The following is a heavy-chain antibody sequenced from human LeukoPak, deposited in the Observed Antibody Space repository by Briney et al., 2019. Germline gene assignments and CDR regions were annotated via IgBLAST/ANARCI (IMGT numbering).Heavy chain of an antibody. Sequence: ASVKVSCKAPGYTFTSYDINWVRQATGQGLEWMGWMNPNSGNTGYAQKFQGRVTMTRNTSISTAYMELSSLRSEDTAVYYCARGFKGYYYYYGMDVWGQGTTVTVSS. J-gene: IGHJ6*02. V-gene: IGHV1-8*01. CDR2: MNPNSGNT. CDR3: ARGFKGYYYYYGMDV. CDR1: GYTFTSYD.